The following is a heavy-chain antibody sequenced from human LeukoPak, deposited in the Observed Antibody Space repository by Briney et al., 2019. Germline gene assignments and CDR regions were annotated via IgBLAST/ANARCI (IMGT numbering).Heavy chain of an antibody. CDR2: IYYSGST. CDR3: AREVVSGINWFDP. D-gene: IGHD2-2*01. V-gene: IGHV4-31*03. Sequence: SETLSLTCTVSGGSISSGGYYWSWIRQHPGKGLEWIGYIYYSGSTYYNPSLKSRVTISVDTSKNQFSLKLSPVTAADTAVYYCAREVVSGINWFDPWGQGTLVTVSS. J-gene: IGHJ5*02. CDR1: GGSISSGGYY.